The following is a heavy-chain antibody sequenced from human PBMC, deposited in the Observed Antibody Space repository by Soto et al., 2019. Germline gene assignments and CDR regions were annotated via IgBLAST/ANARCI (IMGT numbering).Heavy chain of an antibody. CDR1: GYTFTTYW. J-gene: IGHJ4*01. V-gene: IGHV1-46*01. CDR3: VKYYYDSSGHYYHYFDY. Sequence: GASVKVSCKASGYTFTTYWLQWVRQAPGQGLEWMGLIIPSDGRTTYAQKFQGRVTMTRDTSTSTVYMELSSLRSEDTAVYYCVKYYYDSSGHYYHYFDYWGQGTLVTVS. CDR2: IIPSDGRT. D-gene: IGHD3-22*01.